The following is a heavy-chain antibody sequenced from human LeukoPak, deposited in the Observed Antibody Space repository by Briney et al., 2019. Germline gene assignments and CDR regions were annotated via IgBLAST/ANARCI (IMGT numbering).Heavy chain of an antibody. J-gene: IGHJ4*02. Sequence: SETLSLTCTVSGGSISSYYWSWIRQPPGKGLEWIGYIDYRGSTNYNPSLKSRVTISVDTSKKQFSLKLNSVTAADTAVYYCVSGSLAVAGIFDYWGQGTLVTVSS. V-gene: IGHV4-59*01. CDR3: VSGSLAVAGIFDY. D-gene: IGHD6-13*01. CDR1: GGSISSYY. CDR2: IDYRGST.